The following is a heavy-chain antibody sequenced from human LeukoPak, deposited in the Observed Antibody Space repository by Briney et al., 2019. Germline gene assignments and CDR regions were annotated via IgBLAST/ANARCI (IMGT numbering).Heavy chain of an antibody. CDR2: VWYDGSNQ. CDR3: ARWGIIGHDAFDI. D-gene: IGHD1-14*01. J-gene: IGHJ3*02. CDR1: GFILSNYG. Sequence: PGGSLRLSCVASGFILSNYGMHWVRQAPGKGLEWVAIVWYDGSNQYYGDSIKGRFTISRDNSKNTVYLQMNSLRAEDTAVYYCARWGIIGHDAFDIWGQGTVVTVSS. V-gene: IGHV3-33*01.